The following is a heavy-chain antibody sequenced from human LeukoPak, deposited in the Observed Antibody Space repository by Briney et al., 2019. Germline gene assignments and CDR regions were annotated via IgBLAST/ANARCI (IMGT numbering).Heavy chain of an antibody. D-gene: IGHD2-15*01. Sequence: SETLSLTCAVYGGSFSGYYWAWIRQPPGKGLEWIGSIYHDGSTYSNPSLEGRVTISVDTSKNQFSLKLTSVTAADTAMYHCARRAHVGEPAAWGQGTLVTVSS. CDR1: GGSFSGYY. J-gene: IGHJ5*02. V-gene: IGHV4-34*01. CDR2: IYHDGST. CDR3: ARRAHVGEPAA.